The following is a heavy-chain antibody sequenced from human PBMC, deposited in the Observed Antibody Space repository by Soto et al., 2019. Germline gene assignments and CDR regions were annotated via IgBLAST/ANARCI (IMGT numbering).Heavy chain of an antibody. CDR2: INSDGSST. CDR1: GFTFSSYW. CDR3: ARVSREGVPAAIDY. V-gene: IGHV3-74*01. D-gene: IGHD2-2*01. Sequence: PGGSLRLSCAASGFTFSSYWIHWVRQAPGKGLVWVSRINSDGSSTTYADSVKGRFTISRDNAKNTLYLQMTSLRAEDTAVYYCARVSREGVPAAIDYWGQGTLVTVSS. J-gene: IGHJ4*02.